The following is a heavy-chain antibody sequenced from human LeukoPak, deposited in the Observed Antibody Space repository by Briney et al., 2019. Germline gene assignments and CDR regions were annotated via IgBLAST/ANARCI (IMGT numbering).Heavy chain of an antibody. CDR1: GYXFTGYY. CDR2: INPNSGGT. V-gene: IGHV1-2*02. CDR3: ARWVTMIVGHYGMDV. J-gene: IGHJ6*02. D-gene: IGHD3-22*01. Sequence: ASVKVSCKASGYXFTGYYMHWVRQAPGQGLEWKGWINPNSGGTNYAQKFQGRVTMTRDTSISTAYMELSRLRSDDTAVYYCARWVTMIVGHYGMDVWGQGTTVTVSS.